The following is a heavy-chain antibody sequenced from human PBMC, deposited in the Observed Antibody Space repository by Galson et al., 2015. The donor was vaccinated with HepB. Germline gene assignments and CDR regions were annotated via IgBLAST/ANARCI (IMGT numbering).Heavy chain of an antibody. CDR2: IYYSGST. Sequence: TLSLTCTVSGGSISSYYWSWIRQPPGKGLEWIGYIYYSGSTNNNPSLKSRVTISIDTSKNQFSLKLSTVTAEDTAVYYCASVRGSGWSGAVYYFDYWGQGTLVTVSS. D-gene: IGHD6-19*01. CDR3: ASVRGSGWSGAVYYFDY. V-gene: IGHV4-59*01. CDR1: GGSISSYY. J-gene: IGHJ4*02.